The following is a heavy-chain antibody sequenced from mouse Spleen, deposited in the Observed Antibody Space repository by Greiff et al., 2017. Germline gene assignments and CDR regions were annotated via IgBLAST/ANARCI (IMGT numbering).Heavy chain of an antibody. V-gene: IGHV3-2*02. CDR3: ANLLAY. CDR1: GYSITSDYA. CDR2: ISYSGST. Sequence: EVKLQESGPGLVKPSQSLSLTCTVTGYSITSDYAWNWIRQFPGNKLEWMGYISYSGSTSYNPSLKSRISITRDTSKNQFFLQLNSVTTEDTATYYCANLLAYWGQGTLVTVSA. J-gene: IGHJ3*01.